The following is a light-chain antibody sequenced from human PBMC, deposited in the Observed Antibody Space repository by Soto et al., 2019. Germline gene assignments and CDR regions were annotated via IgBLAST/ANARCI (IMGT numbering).Light chain of an antibody. Sequence: QSVLTQPPSASGTPGQRVTISCSGSSSNIGSNYVYWYQQLPGTAPNLLIYRNNQRPSGVPDRFSGSKSGTSASLAISGLRSEDEADYYWAAWDDSLSGYAVFGGGTQLTVL. V-gene: IGLV1-47*01. CDR1: SSNIGSNY. CDR2: RNN. CDR3: AAWDDSLSGYAV. J-gene: IGLJ7*01.